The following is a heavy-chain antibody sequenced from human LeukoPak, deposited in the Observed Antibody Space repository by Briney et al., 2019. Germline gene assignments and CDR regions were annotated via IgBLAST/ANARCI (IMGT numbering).Heavy chain of an antibody. D-gene: IGHD4-17*01. J-gene: IGHJ4*02. CDR1: GGSISSGGYS. CDR3: ARRSLWYGDYVGYFDY. V-gene: IGHV4-30-2*01. Sequence: PSQTLSLTCAVSGGSISSGGYSWSWIRQPPGKGLEWIGYIYHSGSTYYNPSLKSRVTISVDRSKNQFSLKLSPVTDADTAVYYCARRSLWYGDYVGYFDYWGQGTLVTVSS. CDR2: IYHSGST.